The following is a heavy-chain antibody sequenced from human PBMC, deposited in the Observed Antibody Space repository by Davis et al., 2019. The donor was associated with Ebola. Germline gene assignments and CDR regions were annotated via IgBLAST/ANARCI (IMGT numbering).Heavy chain of an antibody. CDR1: GASFTDNW. CDR2: VYPGDSDV. D-gene: IGHD1-7*01. CDR3: ARLNTLNYRFFGMDV. V-gene: IGHV5-51*01. J-gene: IGHJ6*02. Sequence: GESLKISCKGSGASFTDNWIGWVRQMPGKGLEVMGLVYPGDSDVRYSPSFQGQITMSADKSISTAYLQWNSLKTSDTAMYYCARLNTLNYRFFGMDVWGQGTTVTVSS.